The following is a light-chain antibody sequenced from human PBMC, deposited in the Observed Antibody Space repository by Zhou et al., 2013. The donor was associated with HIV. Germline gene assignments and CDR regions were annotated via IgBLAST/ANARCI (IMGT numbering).Light chain of an antibody. CDR2: KAS. J-gene: IGKJ2*01. CDR3: QQYDNYPLT. Sequence: DIQMTQSPSTLSAFVGDRVTITCRASQSISTWLAWYQEKPGIAPKLLIYKASTLQTGVPSRFSGSGSGTDFTLTINSLQPEDFATYYCQQYDNYPLTFGQGTKLEI. CDR1: QSISTW. V-gene: IGKV1-5*03.